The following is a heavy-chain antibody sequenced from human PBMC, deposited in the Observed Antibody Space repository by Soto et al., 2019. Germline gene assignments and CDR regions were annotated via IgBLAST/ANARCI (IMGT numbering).Heavy chain of an antibody. CDR1: GGTFSSYA. Sequence: QVQLVQSGAEVKKPGSSVKVSCKASGGTFSSYAISWVRQAPGQGLEWMGGIIPIFGTANYAQKFQGRVTITADESTRTAYMELSSLRSEDTAVYYCARGEPLAYCGGDCYYFQHWGQGTLVTVSS. CDR3: ARGEPLAYCGGDCYYFQH. CDR2: IIPIFGTA. J-gene: IGHJ1*01. V-gene: IGHV1-69*12. D-gene: IGHD2-21*02.